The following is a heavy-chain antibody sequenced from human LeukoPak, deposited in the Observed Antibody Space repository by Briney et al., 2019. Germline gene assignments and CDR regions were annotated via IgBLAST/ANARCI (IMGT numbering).Heavy chain of an antibody. V-gene: IGHV3-33*08. D-gene: IGHD6-19*01. Sequence: PSGTLSLTCAVSGGSISSSNWWRWVRQAPGKGLEWVAVIWYDGSNKYYADSVKGRFTISRDNSKNTLYLQMNSLRAEDTAVYYCARDQEAIAVAGTEGPYYYYGMDVWGQGTTVTVSS. CDR3: ARDQEAIAVAGTEGPYYYYGMDV. CDR2: IWYDGSNK. CDR1: GGSISSSNW. J-gene: IGHJ6*02.